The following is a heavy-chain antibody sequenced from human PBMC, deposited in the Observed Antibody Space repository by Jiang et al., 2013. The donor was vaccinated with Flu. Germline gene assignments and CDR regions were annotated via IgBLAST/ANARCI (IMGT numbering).Heavy chain of an antibody. CDR2: INADNGNA. J-gene: IGHJ4*02. V-gene: IGHV1-18*01. CDR1: GYTFTNYG. Sequence: SGAEVKKPGASVKVSCKASGYTFTNYGINWVRQAPGQGLEWMGWINADNGNANYAQKLQGRVTMTTDTSTSTAYMELRSLRSDDTAVYYCARGVWDSSTYFIDYWGQGTLVTVSS. CDR3: ARGVWDSSTYFIDY. D-gene: IGHD3-22*01.